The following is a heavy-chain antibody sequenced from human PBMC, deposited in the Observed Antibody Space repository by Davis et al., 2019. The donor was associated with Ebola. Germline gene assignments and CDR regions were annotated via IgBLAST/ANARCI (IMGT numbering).Heavy chain of an antibody. Sequence: GESLKISCAASGFTFSSYEMNWVRQAPGKGLEWVSYISSSGSTIYYADSVKGRFTTSRDNAKNTLYLQMNSLRVEDTAVYYCARDSSGWAGYWGQGALVTVSS. CDR2: ISSSGSTI. J-gene: IGHJ4*02. D-gene: IGHD6-19*01. V-gene: IGHV3-48*03. CDR1: GFTFSSYE. CDR3: ARDSSGWAGY.